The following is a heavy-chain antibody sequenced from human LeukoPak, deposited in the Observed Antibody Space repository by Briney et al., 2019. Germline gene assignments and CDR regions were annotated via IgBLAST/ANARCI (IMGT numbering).Heavy chain of an antibody. CDR3: ATHLSTMVRGVITLYYFDY. V-gene: IGHV3-23*01. J-gene: IGHJ4*02. Sequence: PGGSLRLSCAASGFTFSSYAMSWVRQAPGKGLEWVSAISGSGGSTYYADSVKGRFTISRDNSKNTLYLQMNSLRAEDTAVYSCATHLSTMVRGVITLYYFDYWGQGTLVTVSS. CDR1: GFTFSSYA. CDR2: ISGSGGST. D-gene: IGHD3-10*01.